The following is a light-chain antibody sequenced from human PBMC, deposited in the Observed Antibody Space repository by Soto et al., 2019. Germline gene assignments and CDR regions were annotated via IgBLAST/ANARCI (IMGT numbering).Light chain of an antibody. V-gene: IGKV1-12*01. CDR3: QQTNSFPGA. CDR1: QDISSW. J-gene: IGKJ1*01. CDR2: AAS. Sequence: DSQMTQSPSSVSAFVGGRVTITCRASQDISSWLAWYQQKPGKAPKLLIYAASSLQSGVPSRFSGGRSGTDFTLTISSLQPEDFATYYCQQTNSFPGAFGQGTKVEIK.